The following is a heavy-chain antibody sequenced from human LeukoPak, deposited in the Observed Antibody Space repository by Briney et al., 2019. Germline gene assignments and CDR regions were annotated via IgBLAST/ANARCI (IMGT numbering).Heavy chain of an antibody. D-gene: IGHD2-15*01. J-gene: IGHJ3*02. CDR2: ISWNSGSI. CDR1: GFTFSSYW. Sequence: PGGSLRLSCAASGFTFSSYWMHWVRQAPGKGLEWVSGISWNSGSIGYADSVKGRFTISRDNAKNSLYLQMNSLRAEDTALYYCAKAGYNDAFDIWGQGTMVTVSS. CDR3: AKAGYNDAFDI. V-gene: IGHV3-9*01.